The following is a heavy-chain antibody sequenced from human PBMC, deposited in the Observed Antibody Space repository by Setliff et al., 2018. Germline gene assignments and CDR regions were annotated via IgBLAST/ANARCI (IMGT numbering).Heavy chain of an antibody. CDR1: GYTFTSYY. Sequence: SVKVSCKASGYTFTSYYMHWVRQAPGQGPEWMGGIIPILGIANYAQKFQGRVTLTADESTSTAYMELCSLRSEDTAMYYCARDHDNPYYDYGDVDLSDYYYYGMDVWGQGTTVTVSS. D-gene: IGHD4-17*01. CDR2: IIPILGIA. CDR3: ARDHDNPYYDYGDVDLSDYYYYGMDV. J-gene: IGHJ6*02. V-gene: IGHV1-69*10.